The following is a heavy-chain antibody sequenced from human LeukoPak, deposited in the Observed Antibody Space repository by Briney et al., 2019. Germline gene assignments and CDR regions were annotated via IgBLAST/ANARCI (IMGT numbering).Heavy chain of an antibody. CDR2: IRSKAYGGTT. Sequence: GGSLRLSCTASGFTFGDNAMSWVRQAPGKGLGWVGFIRSKAYGGTTEYAASVKGRFTISRDDSKSIAYLQMNSLKTEDTAVYYCTRDTAMVTGDFDYWGQGTLVTVSS. CDR3: TRDTAMVTGDFDY. V-gene: IGHV3-49*04. D-gene: IGHD5-18*01. CDR1: GFTFGDNA. J-gene: IGHJ4*02.